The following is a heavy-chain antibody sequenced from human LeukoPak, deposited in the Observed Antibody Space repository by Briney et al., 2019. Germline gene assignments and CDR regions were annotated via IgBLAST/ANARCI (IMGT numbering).Heavy chain of an antibody. Sequence: SETLSLTCSVSNDSIRNYYWSWIRQPPGKALEWIGYIYHTGNTNYNPSLKSRLTMSIDTSKNQFSLNLNSVTAADTAVYYCARGNYGSGSYYVVDFDYWGQGTLVTVSS. J-gene: IGHJ4*02. D-gene: IGHD3-10*01. V-gene: IGHV4-59*01. CDR3: ARGNYGSGSYYVVDFDY. CDR2: IYHTGNT. CDR1: NDSIRNYY.